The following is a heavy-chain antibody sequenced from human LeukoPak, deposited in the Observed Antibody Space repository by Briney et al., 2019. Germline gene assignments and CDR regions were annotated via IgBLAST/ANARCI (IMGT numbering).Heavy chain of an antibody. V-gene: IGHV3-74*01. CDR2: INSDGSST. CDR3: AREIVVVHEAPFDI. Sequence: PGGSLRLSCAASGFTFSSYWMHWVRQAPGKGLVWVSRINSDGSSTSYADSVKGRFTISRDNSKNTLYLQMNSLRAEDTAVYYCAREIVVVHEAPFDIWGQGTMVTVSS. D-gene: IGHD3-22*01. J-gene: IGHJ3*02. CDR1: GFTFSSYW.